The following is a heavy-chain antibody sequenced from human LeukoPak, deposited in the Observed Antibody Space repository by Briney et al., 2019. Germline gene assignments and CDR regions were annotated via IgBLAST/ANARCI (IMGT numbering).Heavy chain of an antibody. CDR2: IDNDGHST. V-gene: IGHV3-74*03. Sequence: PGGSLRLSCAASGFTFNSYWMHWVRQAPGKGLVWVSRIDNDGHSTVYADSVKGRFTISRDNAKNTVYLQMNSLRVEDAAVYFCVRGLRGPDYWGQGTLVTVSS. CDR3: VRGLRGPDY. CDR1: GFTFNSYW. D-gene: IGHD4-17*01. J-gene: IGHJ4*02.